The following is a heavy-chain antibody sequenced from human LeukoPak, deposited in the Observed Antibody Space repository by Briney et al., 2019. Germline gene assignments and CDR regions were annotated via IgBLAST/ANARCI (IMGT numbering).Heavy chain of an antibody. V-gene: IGHV1-46*01. CDR3: ARSSGRSPNRDYMDV. Sequence: VASVKVSRKASGYTFTSYYMHWVRQAPGQGLEWMGIINPSGGSTSYAQKFQGRVTMTRDTSTSTVYMELSSLRSEDTAVYYCARSSGRSPNRDYMDVWGKGTTATISS. CDR1: GYTFTSYY. CDR2: INPSGGST. J-gene: IGHJ6*03. D-gene: IGHD1-14*01.